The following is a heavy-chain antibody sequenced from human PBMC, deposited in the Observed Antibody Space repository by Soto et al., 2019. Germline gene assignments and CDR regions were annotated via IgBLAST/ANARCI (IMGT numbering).Heavy chain of an antibody. J-gene: IGHJ4*02. D-gene: IGHD2-21*01. CDR3: ANEARSYIDTFDY. V-gene: IGHV3-30-3*02. Sequence: QVQLVESGGGVVQPGGSLRLSCAASGSTFNNYFMHWVRQAPGKGLEWVALISHDGNVKHYADSVKGRFTISRDNSENILNLQLNSLRTEDTAVYYCANEARSYIDTFDYWGQGTLVTVSS. CDR2: ISHDGNVK. CDR1: GSTFNNYF.